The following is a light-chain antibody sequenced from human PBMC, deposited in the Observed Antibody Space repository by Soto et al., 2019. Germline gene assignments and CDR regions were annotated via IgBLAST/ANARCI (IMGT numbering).Light chain of an antibody. CDR3: ATWDETLSGVV. Sequence: QSVLTQSPSVSGTPGQSVTISCSGSSSNIGTNTVNWYQQLPGTTPKLVVHTNDQRPSGVPARFSGSRSGTSASLAISGLQSEDEADYYCATWDETLSGVVFGGGTKLTVL. CDR2: TND. J-gene: IGLJ3*02. CDR1: SSNIGTNT. V-gene: IGLV1-44*01.